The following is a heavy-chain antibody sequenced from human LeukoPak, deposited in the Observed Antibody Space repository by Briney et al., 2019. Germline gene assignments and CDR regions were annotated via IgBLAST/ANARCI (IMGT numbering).Heavy chain of an antibody. V-gene: IGHV3-7*03. D-gene: IGHD3-22*01. Sequence: GGSLRLSCAASGFTFSSYWMSWVRQAPGKGLEWVANIKQDGSEKYYVDSVKGRFTISRDNAKNSLYLQMNSLRAEDTAVYYCAKDGLGHYYDSSGYYYGHYWGQGTLVTVSS. CDR1: GFTFSSYW. J-gene: IGHJ4*02. CDR2: IKQDGSEK. CDR3: AKDGLGHYYDSSGYYYGHY.